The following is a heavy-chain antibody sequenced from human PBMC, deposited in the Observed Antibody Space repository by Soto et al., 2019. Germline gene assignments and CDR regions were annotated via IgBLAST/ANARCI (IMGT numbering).Heavy chain of an antibody. J-gene: IGHJ6*02. CDR1: GFTFSSYW. CDR2: INSDGSST. D-gene: IGHD3-22*01. CDR3: ARGRYYDSSGYYYVSYYYGMDV. V-gene: IGHV3-74*01. Sequence: PGGSLRLSCAASGFTFSSYWMHWVRQAPGKGLVWVSRINSDGSSTSYADSVKGRFTISRDNAKNTLYLQMNSLRAEDTAVYYCARGRYYDSSGYYYVSYYYGMDVWGQGTTVTVSS.